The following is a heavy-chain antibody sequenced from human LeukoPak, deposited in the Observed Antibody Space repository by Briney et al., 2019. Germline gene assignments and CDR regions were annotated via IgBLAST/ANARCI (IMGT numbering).Heavy chain of an antibody. V-gene: IGHV3-7*01. CDR2: IKHDGSAK. J-gene: IGHJ4*02. D-gene: IGHD5-24*01. CDR3: ARGPRPGLATIGFYFDY. Sequence: HPGGSLRLSCAASGFTFSSTWMHWVRQPPGKGLEWVANIKHDGSAKYYVHSVKGRFTISRDNAKNSLYLQMNSLRAEDTAVYYCARGPRPGLATIGFYFDYWGQGTLVTVSS. CDR1: GFTFSSTW.